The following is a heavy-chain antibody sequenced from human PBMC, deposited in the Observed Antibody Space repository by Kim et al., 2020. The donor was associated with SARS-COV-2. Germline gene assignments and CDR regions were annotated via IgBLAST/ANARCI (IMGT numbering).Heavy chain of an antibody. D-gene: IGHD5-18*01. Sequence: ASVKVSCKASGYTFTSYGISWVRQAPGQGLEWMGWISAYNGNTNYAQKLQGRVTMTTDTSTSTAYMELRSLRSDDTAVYYCARDVDGDFGYSYGPHWYFDLWGRGTLVTVSS. CDR3: ARDVDGDFGYSYGPHWYFDL. CDR2: ISAYNGNT. CDR1: GYTFTSYG. V-gene: IGHV1-18*01. J-gene: IGHJ2*01.